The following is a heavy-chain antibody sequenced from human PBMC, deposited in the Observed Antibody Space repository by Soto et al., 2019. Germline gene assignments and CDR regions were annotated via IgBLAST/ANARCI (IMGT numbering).Heavy chain of an antibody. CDR2: IRGSGDGT. Sequence: EVQLLESGGGLVQPGGSLRLSCAVSGFTFSDSAMSWVRQAPGKGLEWVSGIRGSGDGTYYADSVQGRFTISRDNSKNMRSLQMNRLRAEDTAVYYCAKHVAGTSPRYWRDYWGPGSRVTVAS. CDR1: GFTFSDSA. D-gene: IGHD6-19*01. CDR3: AKHVAGTSPRYWRDY. J-gene: IGHJ4*02. V-gene: IGHV3-23*01.